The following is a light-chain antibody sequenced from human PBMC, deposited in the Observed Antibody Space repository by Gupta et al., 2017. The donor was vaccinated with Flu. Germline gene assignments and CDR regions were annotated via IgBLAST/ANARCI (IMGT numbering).Light chain of an antibody. V-gene: IGKV2-30*01. J-gene: IGKJ1*01. CDR2: GVS. Sequence: VVMTQSPVSLPVTLGQPATISCRSSQDVVYSDGNTYLHWFQQRPGQSPRRLIYGVSYRESGVPDRFSGSVSGTDFTLRISRVEAEDVGTYFCMQGAHWPWTFGQGTRLDIK. CDR1: QDVVYSDGNTY. CDR3: MQGAHWPWT.